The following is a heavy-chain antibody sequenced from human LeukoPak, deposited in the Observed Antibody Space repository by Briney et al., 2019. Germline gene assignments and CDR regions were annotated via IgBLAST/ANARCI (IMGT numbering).Heavy chain of an antibody. Sequence: PGGSLRLSCAASGFTFSSYSMNWVRQAPGKGLEWVSSISSSSSYIYYADSVKGRFTISRDNAKNSLYLQMNSLGAEDTAVYYCARDGDYLDSSGYYPPKYYYYYYGMDVWGQGTTVTVSS. D-gene: IGHD3-22*01. CDR2: ISSSSSYI. V-gene: IGHV3-21*01. CDR1: GFTFSSYS. J-gene: IGHJ6*02. CDR3: ARDGDYLDSSGYYPPKYYYYYYGMDV.